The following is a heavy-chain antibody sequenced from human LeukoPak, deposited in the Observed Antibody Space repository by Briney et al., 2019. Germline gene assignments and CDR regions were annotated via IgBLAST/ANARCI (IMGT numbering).Heavy chain of an antibody. Sequence: GASVKVSCKASGYTFTGYYMHWVRQAPGQGLEWMGLINPNSGGTKYAQKFQGRVTMARDTSISTAYVELSRLRSDDTAVYYCASDLATSGWTGAFDYWGQGTLVTVSS. CDR2: INPNSGGT. J-gene: IGHJ4*02. CDR1: GYTFTGYY. D-gene: IGHD6-19*01. CDR3: ASDLATSGWTGAFDY. V-gene: IGHV1-2*02.